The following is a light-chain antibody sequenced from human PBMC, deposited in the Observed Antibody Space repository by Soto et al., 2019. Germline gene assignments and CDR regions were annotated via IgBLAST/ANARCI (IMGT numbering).Light chain of an antibody. Sequence: ALTQPASVSGSPGQSITISCTGTSSDVGGYNSVSWYQQHPGKAPKLMIYEVTNRPSGVSNRFSGSKSGNTASLTISGLQAEDEADYYCTSYTSSSTLVFGGGTKLTVL. CDR1: SSDVGGYNS. V-gene: IGLV2-14*01. CDR2: EVT. CDR3: TSYTSSSTLV. J-gene: IGLJ2*01.